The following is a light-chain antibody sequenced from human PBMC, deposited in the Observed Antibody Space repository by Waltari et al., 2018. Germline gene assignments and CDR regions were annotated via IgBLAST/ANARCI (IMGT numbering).Light chain of an antibody. CDR3: CSYAGSYTFVV. J-gene: IGLJ2*01. CDR2: DGS. V-gene: IGLV2-11*01. Sequence: QSALTQPRSVSGAPGQSVTISCPGTSSDVGGYNYVPWYQQHPGKAPKLMIYDGSKRPSGVPDRFSGSKSGNTASLTISGLQAEDEADYYCCSYAGSYTFVVFGGGTKLTVL. CDR1: SSDVGGYNY.